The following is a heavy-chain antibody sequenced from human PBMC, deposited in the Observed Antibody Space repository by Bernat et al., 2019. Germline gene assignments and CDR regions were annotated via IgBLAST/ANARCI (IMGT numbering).Heavy chain of an antibody. CDR1: GFTFDDYG. CDR3: ARDGNYDFWSGYPKGGDAFDI. V-gene: IGHV3-20*04. CDR2: INWNGGST. D-gene: IGHD3-3*01. J-gene: IGHJ3*02. Sequence: EVQLVESGGGVVRPGGSLRLSCAASGFTFDDYGMSWVRQAPGKGLEWVSGINWNGGSTGYADSVKGRFTISRDNAKNSLYLQMNSLRAEDTALYYCARDGNYDFWSGYPKGGDAFDIWGQGTMVTVSS.